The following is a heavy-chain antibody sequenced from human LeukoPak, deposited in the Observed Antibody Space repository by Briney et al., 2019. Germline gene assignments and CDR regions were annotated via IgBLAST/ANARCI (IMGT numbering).Heavy chain of an antibody. J-gene: IGHJ6*02. CDR1: GFTFCDYA. D-gene: IGHD5-12*01. CDR3: TKIVATIYYYYYYGMDV. Sequence: GGSLRLSCTASGFTFCDYAMSWVRQAPGGGVEWVGFIRRKAYGGTTEYAASVKGRFTISRDDSKSIAYLQMNSLKTEDTAMYYCTKIVATIYYYYYYGMDVWGQGTTVTVSS. CDR2: IRRKAYGGTT. V-gene: IGHV3-49*04.